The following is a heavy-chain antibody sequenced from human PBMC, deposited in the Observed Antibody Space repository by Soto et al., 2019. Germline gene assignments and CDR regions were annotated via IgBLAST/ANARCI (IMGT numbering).Heavy chain of an antibody. CDR1: GGSFSGYY. Sequence: SETLSLTCAVYGGSFSGYYWSWIRQPPGKGLEWIGEINHSGSTNYNPSLKSPVTISVDTSKNQFSLNLSSVTAADTSVYFCARGDLTGASSFDYWGQGTLVTVSS. V-gene: IGHV4-34*01. J-gene: IGHJ4*02. CDR2: INHSGST. CDR3: ARGDLTGASSFDY. D-gene: IGHD7-27*01.